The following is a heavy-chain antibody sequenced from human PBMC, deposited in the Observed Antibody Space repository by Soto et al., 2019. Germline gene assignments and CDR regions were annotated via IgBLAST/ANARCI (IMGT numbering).Heavy chain of an antibody. CDR1: GGSISSGDYY. CDR3: ARERPDGARLDP. D-gene: IGHD6-6*01. V-gene: IGHV4-30-4*01. CDR2: IYHSGST. J-gene: IGHJ5*02. Sequence: QVQLQESGPGLVKPSQTLSLTCTVSGGSISSGDYYWSWIRQPPGKGLEWIGYIYHSGSTYYNPSRXSRXTISVDTSKNQFSLKLSSVTAADTAVYYCARERPDGARLDPWGQGTLVTVSS.